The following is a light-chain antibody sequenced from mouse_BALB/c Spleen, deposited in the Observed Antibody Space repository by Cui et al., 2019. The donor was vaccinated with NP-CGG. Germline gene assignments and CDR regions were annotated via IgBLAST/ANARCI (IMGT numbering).Light chain of an antibody. Sequence: QAVVTQESALTTSPGETVTLTCRSSTGAVTTRNYANWVQEKPDHLFTGLIGGTHNRAPGVPARFSGSLIGDKAALTITGAQTEDEAIYFCALWYSNHWVFGGGTKLTVL. CDR2: GTH. J-gene: IGLJ1*01. CDR3: ALWYSNHWV. V-gene: IGLV1*01. CDR1: TGAVTTRNY.